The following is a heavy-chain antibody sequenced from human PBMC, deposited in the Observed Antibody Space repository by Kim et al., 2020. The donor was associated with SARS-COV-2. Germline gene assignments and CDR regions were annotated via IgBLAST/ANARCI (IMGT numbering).Heavy chain of an antibody. V-gene: IGHV3-21*01. CDR2: ISSSSSYI. D-gene: IGHD5-12*01. Sequence: GGSLRLSCAASGFTFSSYSMNWVRQAPGKGLEWVSSISSSSSYIYYADSVKGRFTISRDNAKNSLYLQMNSLRAEDTAVYYCARVPGYSGYDFQSSIPYYYYGMDVWGQGTTVTVSS. CDR1: GFTFSSYS. J-gene: IGHJ6*02. CDR3: ARVPGYSGYDFQSSIPYYYYGMDV.